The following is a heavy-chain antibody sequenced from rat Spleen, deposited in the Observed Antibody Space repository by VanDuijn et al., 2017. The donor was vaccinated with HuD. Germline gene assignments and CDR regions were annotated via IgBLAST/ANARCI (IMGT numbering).Heavy chain of an antibody. CDR2: LSYDGRSS. Sequence: EVQLVESDGGLVQPGRSLKLSCAASGFSFSDYYMAWVRQAPTKGLEWVATLSYDGRSSYYRDSVKGRFTVSRDNAKSTLYLQMDSLRSEDTATDYCVRQGYLRDWYFDFWGPGTMVTVSS. V-gene: IGHV5-29*01. CDR3: VRQGYLRDWYFDF. J-gene: IGHJ1*01. CDR1: GFSFSDYY. D-gene: IGHD1-11*01.